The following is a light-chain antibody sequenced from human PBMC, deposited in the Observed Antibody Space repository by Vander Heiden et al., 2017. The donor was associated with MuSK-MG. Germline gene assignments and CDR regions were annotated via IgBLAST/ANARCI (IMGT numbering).Light chain of an antibody. CDR3: SSYTSSTTPV. J-gene: IGLJ1*01. Sequence: QSALTQPASVSGSPGQSITISCTAPRGHVSAFNFVSWFQQHPGHAPNLIIYHVTTRPSGVSDRFSGSKSGNTASLTISGLQSEDEADYYCSSYTSSTTPVFGTGTRVTV. CDR2: HVT. CDR1: RGHVSAFNF. V-gene: IGLV2-14*01.